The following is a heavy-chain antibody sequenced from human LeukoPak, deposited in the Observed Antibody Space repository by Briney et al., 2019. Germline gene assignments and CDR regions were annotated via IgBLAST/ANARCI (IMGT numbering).Heavy chain of an antibody. V-gene: IGHV3-53*01. D-gene: IGHD2/OR15-2a*01. CDR3: ARRAGEYSHPYDY. Sequence: GGSLRLSCAASGFTVSSNSMSWVRQAPGKGLEWVSFIYSGGNTHYSDSVKGRFTISRDNSKNTLYLQMNSLRAEDTAVYYCARRAGEYSHPYDYWGQGTLVTVSS. CDR1: GFTVSSNS. CDR2: IYSGGNT. J-gene: IGHJ4*02.